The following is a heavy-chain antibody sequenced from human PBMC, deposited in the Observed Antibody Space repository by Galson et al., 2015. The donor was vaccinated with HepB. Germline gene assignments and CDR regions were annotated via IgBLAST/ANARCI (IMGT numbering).Heavy chain of an antibody. D-gene: IGHD3/OR15-3a*01. V-gene: IGHV3-33*01. CDR2: IWYDGSNK. Sequence: SLRLSCAASGFTFSSYGMHWVRQAPGKGLEWVAVIWYDGSNKYYADSVKGRFTISRDNSKNTLYLQMNSLRAEDTAVYYCARALPGSNYMDVWGKGTTVTVSS. J-gene: IGHJ6*03. CDR3: ARALPGSNYMDV. CDR1: GFTFSSYG.